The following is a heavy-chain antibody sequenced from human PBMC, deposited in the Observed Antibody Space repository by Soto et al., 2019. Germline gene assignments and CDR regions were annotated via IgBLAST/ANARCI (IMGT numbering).Heavy chain of an antibody. V-gene: IGHV1-69*01. Sequence: QVQLVQSGAGVKKPGSSVKVSCKASGGTFSSYAISWVRQAPGQGLEWMGGIIPISETTNYAQKFQGRVTITADESKSTAYMELSSLRSEDTAVYYCARSQGSSTSLEIYYYYYYGMDVCGQGTTVTVSS. CDR2: IIPISETT. J-gene: IGHJ6*02. CDR1: GGTFSSYA. D-gene: IGHD2-2*01. CDR3: ARSQGSSTSLEIYYYYYYGMDV.